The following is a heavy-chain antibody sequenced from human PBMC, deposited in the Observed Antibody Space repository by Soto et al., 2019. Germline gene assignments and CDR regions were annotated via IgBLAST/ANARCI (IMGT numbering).Heavy chain of an antibody. V-gene: IGHV3-23*01. D-gene: IGHD3-22*01. Sequence: PGGSLRLSCAASGFTFSSYAMSWVRQAPGKGLEWVSAISGSGGTTYYADSVKGRFTFSRDNSKNTLYLQMNSLKTEDTAVYYCTTAPTYYYDSSGYYEGAFDIWGQGTMVTVSS. CDR3: TTAPTYYYDSSGYYEGAFDI. CDR2: ISGSGGTT. J-gene: IGHJ3*02. CDR1: GFTFSSYA.